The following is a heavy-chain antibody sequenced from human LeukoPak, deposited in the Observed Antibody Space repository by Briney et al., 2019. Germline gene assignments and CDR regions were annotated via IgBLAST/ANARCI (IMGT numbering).Heavy chain of an antibody. Sequence: GGSLRLSCAASGFTFSSYAMSWVRQAPGKGLEWVSAISGSAGSTYYADSVKGRFTISRDNSKNTLYLQMNSLRAEDTAVYYCAKFPEYYYDSSGYYSGFYYFDYWGQGTLVTVSS. D-gene: IGHD3-22*01. V-gene: IGHV3-23*01. CDR3: AKFPEYYYDSSGYYSGFYYFDY. J-gene: IGHJ4*02. CDR1: GFTFSSYA. CDR2: ISGSAGST.